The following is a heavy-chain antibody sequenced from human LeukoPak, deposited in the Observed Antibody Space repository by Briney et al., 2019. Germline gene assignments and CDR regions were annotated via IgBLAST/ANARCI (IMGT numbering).Heavy chain of an antibody. J-gene: IGHJ4*02. CDR1: GYTFTGYY. CDR2: INPNSGGT. Sequence: ASVKVSCKASGYTFTGYYMHWVRQAPGQGLEWMGWINPNSGGTNYAQKFQGRVTMTRDTSISTAYMELRSLRSDDTAVYYCAMTTVVTVSFDYWGQGTLVTVSS. V-gene: IGHV1-2*02. D-gene: IGHD4-23*01. CDR3: AMTTVVTVSFDY.